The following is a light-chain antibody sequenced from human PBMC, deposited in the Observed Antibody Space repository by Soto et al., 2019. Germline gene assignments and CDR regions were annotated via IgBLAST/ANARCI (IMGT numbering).Light chain of an antibody. V-gene: IGLV1-44*01. J-gene: IGLJ1*01. Sequence: QSVLTQPPPASGTPGQRGTLSCSTNSSNLGDNTVNWYQHVPGTAPKLLIYSYDQRPSGVPDRFSGSRSGTSASLAISGLQSEDEADYYCAAWDATLDGYVFGTGTKVTVL. CDR3: AAWDATLDGYV. CDR2: SYD. CDR1: SSNLGDNT.